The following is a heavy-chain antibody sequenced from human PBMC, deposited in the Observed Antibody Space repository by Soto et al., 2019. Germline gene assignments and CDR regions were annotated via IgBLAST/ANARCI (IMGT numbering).Heavy chain of an antibody. J-gene: IGHJ5*02. CDR1: GGSISSSNW. CDR2: IYHSGST. D-gene: IGHD3-3*01. V-gene: IGHV4-4*02. Sequence: QVQLQESGPGLVKPSGTLSLTCAVSGGSISSSNWWSWVRQPPEKGLEWIGEIYHSGSTNYNPSRKSRLTITVDKAKKQFSLKLSSVNAAATAVHYCARYYDFWSGYSKRGGWFDLWGQGTLVTVSS. CDR3: ARYYDFWSGYSKRGGWFDL.